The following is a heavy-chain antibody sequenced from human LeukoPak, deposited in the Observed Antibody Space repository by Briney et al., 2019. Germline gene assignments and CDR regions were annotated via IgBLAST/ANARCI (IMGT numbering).Heavy chain of an antibody. CDR3: AKGLDIVVVPAATRGNWFDP. CDR2: ISGSGGST. V-gene: IGHV3-23*01. Sequence: PGGSLRLSCAASGFTFSSYAMSWVRQAPGKGLEWVSAISGSGGSTYYADSVKGRFTISRDNSKNTLYLQMNSLRAEDTAVYYCAKGLDIVVVPAATRGNWFDPWGQGTLVTVSS. CDR1: GFTFSSYA. D-gene: IGHD2-2*01. J-gene: IGHJ5*02.